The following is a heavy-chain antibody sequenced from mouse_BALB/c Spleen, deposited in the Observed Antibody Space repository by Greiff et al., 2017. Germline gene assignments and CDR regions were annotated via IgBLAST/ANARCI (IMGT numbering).Heavy chain of an antibody. V-gene: IGHV5-17*02. Sequence: EVQLQQSGGGLVQPGGSRKLSCAASGFTFSSFGMHWVRQAPEKGLEWVAYISSGSSTIYYADTVKGRFTISRDNPKNTLFLQMTSLRSEDTAMYYCARKGDGNPAMDYWGQGTSVTVSS. CDR2: ISSGSSTI. D-gene: IGHD2-1*01. CDR3: ARKGDGNPAMDY. CDR1: GFTFSSFG. J-gene: IGHJ4*01.